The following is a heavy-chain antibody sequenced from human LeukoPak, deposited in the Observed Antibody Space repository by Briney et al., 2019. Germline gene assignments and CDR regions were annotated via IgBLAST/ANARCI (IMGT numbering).Heavy chain of an antibody. D-gene: IGHD3-10*01. CDR1: GGPITSYY. CDR2: IYNSGYT. Sequence: SETLSLTCTVSGGPITSYYWSWIRQPPGKGLEWIGYIYNSGYTNYNPSLTSRVTISVDTSRNQFSLKLSSVTAADTAVYYCARGTNYGSGTYHYWGQGTLVTVSS. J-gene: IGHJ4*02. CDR3: ARGTNYGSGTYHY. V-gene: IGHV4-59*01.